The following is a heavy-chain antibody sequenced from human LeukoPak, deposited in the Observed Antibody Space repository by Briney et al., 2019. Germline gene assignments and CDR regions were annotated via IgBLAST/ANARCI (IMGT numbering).Heavy chain of an antibody. J-gene: IGHJ3*02. CDR3: AREASYYYYDSSGYYHGAFDI. Sequence: GGSLRLSCAASGFTFSSYAMHWVRQAPGKGLEWVAVISYDGSNKYYADSVKGRFTISRDNSKNTLYLQRSSLRAEDTAVYYCAREASYYYYDSSGYYHGAFDIWGQGTMVTVSS. CDR1: GFTFSSYA. V-gene: IGHV3-30*04. D-gene: IGHD3-22*01. CDR2: ISYDGSNK.